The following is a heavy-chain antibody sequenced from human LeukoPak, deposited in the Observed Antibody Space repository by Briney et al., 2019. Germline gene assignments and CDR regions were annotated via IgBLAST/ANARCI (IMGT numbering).Heavy chain of an antibody. D-gene: IGHD3-10*01. J-gene: IGHJ4*02. CDR1: GFTFSSYA. V-gene: IGHV3-23*01. CDR2: ISDSA. Sequence: GGSLRLSCAASGFTFSSYAMSWVRQAPGKGLEWVSAISDSAYYADSVKGRFTISRDNSKNTLYLQMNSLRAEDTAVYYCAKDGVNYGFFDYWGQGALVTVSS. CDR3: AKDGVNYGFFDY.